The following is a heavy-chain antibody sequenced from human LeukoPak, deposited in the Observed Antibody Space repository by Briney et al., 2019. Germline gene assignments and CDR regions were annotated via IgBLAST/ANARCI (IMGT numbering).Heavy chain of an antibody. CDR1: GTSISSYY. CDR3: ARVTVGATTVDY. V-gene: IGHV4-59*08. D-gene: IGHD1-26*01. Sequence: SETLSLTCTVSGTSISSYYRNWIRQPPGKGLEWIGYIYYSGSTDYNPSLKSRVTISIDTSKNQFSLKLISMTAADTAVYYCARVTVGATTVDYWGQGTLVTVSS. CDR2: IYYSGST. J-gene: IGHJ4*02.